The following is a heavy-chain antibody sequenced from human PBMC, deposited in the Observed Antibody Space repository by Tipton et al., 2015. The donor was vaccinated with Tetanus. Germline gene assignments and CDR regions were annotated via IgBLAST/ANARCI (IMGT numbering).Heavy chain of an antibody. Sequence: TLSLTCSVSVGSVSSGSYYWTWVRQPPGKGLEWIGYISYNGATNYNPSLKSRVTISVGTSKNQFSLQLTSATASETAVYYCARGCRPRPGCWGQGTLVSVSS. CDR2: ISYNGAT. V-gene: IGHV4-61*01. D-gene: IGHD6-19*01. CDR3: ARGCRPRPGC. J-gene: IGHJ1*01. CDR1: VGSVSSGSYY.